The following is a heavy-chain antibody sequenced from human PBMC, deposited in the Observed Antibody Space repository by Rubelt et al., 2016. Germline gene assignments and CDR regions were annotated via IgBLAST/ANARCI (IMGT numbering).Heavy chain of an antibody. Sequence: GGGLVQPGGSLRLSCAASGFTFSGYAMSWVRQAPGKGLEWVSAISGSGGSTYYADSVKGRFTISRDNPKNTLYLQMNSLRAEDTAVYYCAKISSSWYVGPYYFDHWGQGTLVTVSS. CDR1: GFTFSGYA. CDR2: ISGSGGST. D-gene: IGHD6-13*01. V-gene: IGHV3-23*01. CDR3: AKISSSWYVGPYYFDH. J-gene: IGHJ4*02.